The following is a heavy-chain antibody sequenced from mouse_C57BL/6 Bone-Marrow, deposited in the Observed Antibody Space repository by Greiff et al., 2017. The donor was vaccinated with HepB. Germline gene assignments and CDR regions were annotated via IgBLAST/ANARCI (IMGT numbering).Heavy chain of an antibody. J-gene: IGHJ1*03. CDR1: GYTFTDYN. D-gene: IGHD1-1*01. V-gene: IGHV1-22*01. Sequence: VQLQQSGPELVKPGASVKMSCKASGYTFTDYNMHWVKQSHGKSLEWIGYINPNNGGTSYNQKFKGKATLTVNKSSSTAYMELRSLTSEDSAVYYCAREGIYGSSYWYFDVWGTGTTVTVSS. CDR3: AREGIYGSSYWYFDV. CDR2: INPNNGGT.